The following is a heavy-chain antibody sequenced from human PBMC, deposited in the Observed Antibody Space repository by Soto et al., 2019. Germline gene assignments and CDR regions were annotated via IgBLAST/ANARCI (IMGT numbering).Heavy chain of an antibody. J-gene: IGHJ4*02. CDR1: GGSFSGYY. CDR3: SRIAVSGPRTGFDY. D-gene: IGHD6-19*01. Sequence: PSETLSLTCAVYGGSFSGYYWSWIRQPPGKGLEWIGGINHSGSTNYNPSLKSRLTISVGTSKTQSSLRLDSVTAADTAVYYCSRIAVSGPRTGFDYWGQGILVTVSS. CDR2: INHSGST. V-gene: IGHV4-34*01.